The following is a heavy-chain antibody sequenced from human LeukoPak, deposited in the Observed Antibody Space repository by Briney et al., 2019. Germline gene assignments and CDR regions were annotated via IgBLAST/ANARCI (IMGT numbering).Heavy chain of an antibody. CDR3: AKPDSPYCSSTSCSYFDY. V-gene: IGHV3-30-3*02. CDR1: GFTFSSYA. Sequence: GGSLRLSCAASGFTFSSYAMHWVRQAPGKGLEWVAVISYDGSNKYYADSVKGRFTISRDNSKNTLYLQMNSLRAEDTAVYYCAKPDSPYCSSTSCSYFDYWGQGTLVTVSS. J-gene: IGHJ4*02. D-gene: IGHD2-2*01. CDR2: ISYDGSNK.